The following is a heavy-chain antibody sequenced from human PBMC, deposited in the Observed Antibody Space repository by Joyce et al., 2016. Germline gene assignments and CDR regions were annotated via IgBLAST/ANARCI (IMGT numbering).Heavy chain of an antibody. V-gene: IGHV3-21*01. CDR2: ISDNSRFI. J-gene: IGHJ4*02. Sequence: EVQLVESGGGLVKPGGSLRLSCAASGFAFSTYTMSWVRQAPGKGLEWFSDISDNSRFIYYADSLKGRFTISRDNAKNSLDLQMDSLRAEDTAVYYCGRVDPTEQPIDYWGQGTLVTVSS. CDR3: GRVDPTEQPIDY. CDR1: GFAFSTYT. D-gene: IGHD6-13*01.